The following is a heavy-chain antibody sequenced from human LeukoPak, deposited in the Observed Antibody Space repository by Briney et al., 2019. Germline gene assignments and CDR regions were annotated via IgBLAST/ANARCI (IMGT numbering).Heavy chain of an antibody. V-gene: IGHV1-18*01. CDR1: GYTFTSYG. CDR2: ISAYNGNT. J-gene: IGHJ4*02. CDR3: ARVLGMVRGVTPFDY. Sequence: GASVKVSCKASGYTFTSYGISWVRQAPGQGLEWMGWISAYNGNTNYAQKLQGRVTMTTDTSTSTAYMELRSLRSDDTAVYYCARVLGMVRGVTPFDYWGQGTLVTVSS. D-gene: IGHD3-10*01.